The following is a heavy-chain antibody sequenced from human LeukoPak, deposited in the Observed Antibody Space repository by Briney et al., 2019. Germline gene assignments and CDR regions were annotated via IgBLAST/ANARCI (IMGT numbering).Heavy chain of an antibody. D-gene: IGHD3-22*01. V-gene: IGHV3-74*01. Sequence: PGGSLRLSCAASGSTFDDYAMHWVRQAPGKGLVWVSRINPDGSSTNYADSVKGRFTISRDNAKNTLYLQMNSLRAEDTAVYYCARHTLGSSGSVDWGQGTLVTVSS. CDR2: INPDGSST. CDR3: ARHTLGSSGSVD. CDR1: GSTFDDYA. J-gene: IGHJ4*02.